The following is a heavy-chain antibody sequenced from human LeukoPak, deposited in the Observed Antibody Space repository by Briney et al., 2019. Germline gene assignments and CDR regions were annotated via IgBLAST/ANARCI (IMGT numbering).Heavy chain of an antibody. CDR3: ARQGYGGNSGAFDI. Sequence: SETLSLTCTVSGGSISSSSYYWGWIRQPPGKGLEWIGSIYYSGSTYYNPSLKSRVTISVDTSKNQFSLKLSSVTAADTAVYYCARQGYGGNSGAFDIWGQGTMVTVSS. V-gene: IGHV4-39*01. CDR1: GGSISSSSYY. J-gene: IGHJ3*02. CDR2: IYYSGST. D-gene: IGHD4-23*01.